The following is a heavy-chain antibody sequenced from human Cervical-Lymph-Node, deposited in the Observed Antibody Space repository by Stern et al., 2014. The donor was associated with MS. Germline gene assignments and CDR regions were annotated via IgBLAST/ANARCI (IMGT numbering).Heavy chain of an antibody. CDR3: ARTGIQLWSFDQ. CDR1: GYTFTSFW. J-gene: IGHJ4*02. D-gene: IGHD5-18*01. CDR2: YFPGDSNT. Sequence: EVQLVQSGAEVNKPGESLKISCKVSGYTFTSFWIGWVRQVPGRGLALVGPYFPGDSNTISSPSFQGHVTLAVDKTTTAASLQWRSLQASDTAIYYCARTGIQLWSFDQWGQGTLVTVSS. V-gene: IGHV5-51*01.